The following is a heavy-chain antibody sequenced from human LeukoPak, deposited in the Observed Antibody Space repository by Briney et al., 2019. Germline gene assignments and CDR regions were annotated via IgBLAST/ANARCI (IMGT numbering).Heavy chain of an antibody. D-gene: IGHD3/OR15-3a*01. CDR1: GGSISSNSYY. V-gene: IGHV4-39*01. Sequence: PSETLSLTCAVFGGSISSNSYYWGWIRQPPGKGLEWIGSIYYSGSTYYNPSLKSRVTISIDTSKNQFSLKLTSVTAANTAVYYCARQTGSGLFILPGGQGTLVTVSS. J-gene: IGHJ4*02. CDR2: IYYSGST. CDR3: ARQTGSGLFILP.